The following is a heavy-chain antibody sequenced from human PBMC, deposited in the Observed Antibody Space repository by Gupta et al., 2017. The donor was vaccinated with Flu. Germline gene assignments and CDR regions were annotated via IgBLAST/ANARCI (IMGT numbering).Heavy chain of an antibody. CDR2: MSQSGNT. D-gene: IGHD6-13*01. J-gene: IGHJ5*02. CDR1: SMSSDDCY. CDR3: ARDRDSRWFFT. V-gene: IGHV4-31*02. Sequence: SMSSDDCYWSWIRQHPGKSLEWIGSMSQSGNTHYNPSLKSRVTISVDTSKNQLSLKVSSVTAADTAVYYCARDRDSRWFFTWGQGTLVAVSS.